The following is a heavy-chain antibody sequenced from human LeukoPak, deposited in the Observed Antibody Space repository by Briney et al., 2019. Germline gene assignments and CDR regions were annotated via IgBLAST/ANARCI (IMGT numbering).Heavy chain of an antibody. V-gene: IGHV3-30*04. CDR2: ISYDGSNK. CDR3: AREYYYDSSGSLGDDY. D-gene: IGHD3-22*01. Sequence: PGGSLRLSCAASGFTFSSYAMHWVRQAPGKGLEWVAVISYDGSNKYYADSVKGRFTISRDNSKNTLYLQMNSLRAEDTAVYYCAREYYYDSSGSLGDDYWGQGTLVTVSS. CDR1: GFTFSSYA. J-gene: IGHJ4*02.